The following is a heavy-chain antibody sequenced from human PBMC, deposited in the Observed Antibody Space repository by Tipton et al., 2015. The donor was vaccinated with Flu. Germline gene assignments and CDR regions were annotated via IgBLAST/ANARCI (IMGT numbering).Heavy chain of an antibody. CDR1: GGSISNYY. CDR3: ARGVGRFSSNLDY. V-gene: IGHV4-59*01. D-gene: IGHD6-6*01. J-gene: IGHJ4*02. Sequence: TLSLTCTVSGGSISNYYWSWLRQTPGKGLVWIAYIDYSGSSSYNPSLKSRVAISLDTSKNQLSLKLSSVTTTDTAVYYCARGVGRFSSNLDYWGQGTVVTVSS. CDR2: IDYSGSS.